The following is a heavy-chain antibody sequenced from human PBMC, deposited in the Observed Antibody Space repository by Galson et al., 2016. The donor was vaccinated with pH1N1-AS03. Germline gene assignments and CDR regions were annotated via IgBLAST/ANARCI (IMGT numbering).Heavy chain of an antibody. V-gene: IGHV1-18*01. CDR1: GGTFGSYG. D-gene: IGHD6-6*01. CDR3: ARVVAGRPFLIDY. CDR2: INPYSTNT. J-gene: IGHJ4*02. Sequence: SVKVSCKASGGTFGSYGISWVRQVPGQGLEWMGWINPYSTNTNYAKKVQDRVTMTADTSTTTAHLDLRNLGSDDTAVYYCARVVAGRPFLIDYWGQGTLVIVSS.